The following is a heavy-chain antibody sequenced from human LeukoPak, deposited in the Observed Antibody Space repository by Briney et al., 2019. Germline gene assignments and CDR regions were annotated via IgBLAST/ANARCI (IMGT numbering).Heavy chain of an antibody. J-gene: IGHJ3*02. CDR2: INGGNGNT. Sequence: ASVKVSCKASGYTFTSYAMHWVRQAPGQRLEWMGWINGGNGNTQYSQKFQGRVTITRDTSASTAYMELSSLRSEDTAVYYCARSRIVVVDAFDIWGQGTMVTVSS. V-gene: IGHV1-3*01. CDR1: GYTFTSYA. CDR3: ARSRIVVVDAFDI. D-gene: IGHD3-22*01.